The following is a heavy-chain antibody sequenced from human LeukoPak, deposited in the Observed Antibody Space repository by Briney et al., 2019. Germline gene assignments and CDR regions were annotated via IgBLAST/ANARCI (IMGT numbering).Heavy chain of an antibody. V-gene: IGHV3-21*01. CDR1: GFTFSSYS. D-gene: IGHD3-22*01. J-gene: IGHJ3*02. CDR2: ISSSSSYI. CDR3: ARDRDDSSGPDAFDI. Sequence: PGGSLRLSCAASGFTFSSYSMNWVRQAPGKGLERASSISSSSSYIYYADSVKGRFTISRDNAKNSLYLQMNSLRAEDTAVYYCARDRDDSSGPDAFDIWGQGTMVTVSS.